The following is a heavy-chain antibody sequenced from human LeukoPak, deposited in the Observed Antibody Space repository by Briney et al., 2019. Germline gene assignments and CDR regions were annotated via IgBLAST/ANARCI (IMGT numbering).Heavy chain of an antibody. CDR2: ISGSGGST. J-gene: IGHJ4*02. Sequence: GGSLRLSCAASGFTFSSYAMSWVRQAPGKGLEWVSAISGSGGSTYYADSVKGRFTISRDNSKNALYLQMNSLRAEDTAVYYCAKGGWELLTFDCWGQGTLVTVSS. D-gene: IGHD1-26*01. CDR3: AKGGWELLTFDC. V-gene: IGHV3-23*01. CDR1: GFTFSSYA.